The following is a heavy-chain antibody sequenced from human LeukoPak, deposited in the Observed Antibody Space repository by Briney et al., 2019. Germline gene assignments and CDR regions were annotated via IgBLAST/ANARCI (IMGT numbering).Heavy chain of an antibody. J-gene: IGHJ6*02. CDR3: ARAPYYDILTGYFRGKYYYGMDV. CDR1: GGSFSGYY. V-gene: IGHV4-34*01. Sequence: PSETLSLTCAVYGGSFSGYYWSWIRQPPGKGLEWIGEINHSGSTNYNPSLKSRVTISVDTSKNQFSLKLSSVTAADTAVYYCARAPYYDILTGYFRGKYYYGMDVWGQGTTVTVSS. CDR2: INHSGST. D-gene: IGHD3-9*01.